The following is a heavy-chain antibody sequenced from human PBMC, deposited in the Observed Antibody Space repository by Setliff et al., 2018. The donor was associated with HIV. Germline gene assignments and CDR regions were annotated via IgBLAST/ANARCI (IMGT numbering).Heavy chain of an antibody. J-gene: IGHJ4*02. CDR3: ARDQGGATDY. CDR2: IYHSGST. D-gene: IGHD1-26*01. Sequence: PSETLSLTCAVSGYSISSGYYWGWIRQPPGKGLEWMGSIYHSGSTYYTPSLNSRVTISVDTSKNQFSLKMSSVTTADTAVYYCARDQGGATDYWGQGTLVTVSS. CDR1: GYSISSGYY. V-gene: IGHV4-38-2*02.